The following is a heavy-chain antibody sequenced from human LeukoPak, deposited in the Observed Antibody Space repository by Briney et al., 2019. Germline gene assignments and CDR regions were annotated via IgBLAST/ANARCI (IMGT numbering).Heavy chain of an antibody. V-gene: IGHV3-20*04. CDR3: ARGIRFLEWLSGFDY. Sequence: GGSLRLSCAASGFTFDDYGMGWVRHVPGKGLEWVSGINWNGGSTVYADSVKGRFTISRDNAKNSLYLQMDSLRVEDTALYYCARGIRFLEWLSGFDYWGQGTLVTVSS. J-gene: IGHJ4*02. CDR2: INWNGGST. D-gene: IGHD3-3*01. CDR1: GFTFDDYG.